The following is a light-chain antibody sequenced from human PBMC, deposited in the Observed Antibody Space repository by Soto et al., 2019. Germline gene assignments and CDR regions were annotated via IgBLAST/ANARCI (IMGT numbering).Light chain of an antibody. V-gene: IGKV4-1*01. CDR1: QSVIHSSNNRSY. CDR3: QQYGNSPIT. CDR2: WAS. Sequence: DIVMTQSPDSLAVSLGERATINCKSSQSVIHSSNNRSYLAWYQQKPRQPPELLLYWASARESGVPDRFSGSGSGTDFTLTINSLQAEDVAVYFCQQYGNSPITFGQGTRLEI. J-gene: IGKJ5*01.